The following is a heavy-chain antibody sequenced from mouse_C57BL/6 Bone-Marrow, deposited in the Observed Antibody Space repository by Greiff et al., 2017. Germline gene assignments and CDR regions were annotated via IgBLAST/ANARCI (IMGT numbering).Heavy chain of an antibody. CDR1: GFTFSDFY. V-gene: IGHV7-1*01. Sequence: EVKLMESGGGLVQSGRSLRLSCATSGFTFSDFYMEWVRQAPGKGLEWIAASRNKANDYTTEYSASVKGRFIVSRDTSQSILYLQMNALRAEDTAIYYWAIERKLGPSYGNYVVFYAMDYWGQGTSVTVSS. D-gene: IGHD2-1*01. J-gene: IGHJ4*01. CDR3: AIERKLGPSYGNYVVFYAMDY. CDR2: SRNKANDYTT.